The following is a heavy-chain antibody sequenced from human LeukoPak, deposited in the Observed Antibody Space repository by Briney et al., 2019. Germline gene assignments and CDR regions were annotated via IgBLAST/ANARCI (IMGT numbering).Heavy chain of an antibody. Sequence: GGSLRLSCAASGFTFSSYAMSWVRQAPGKGLEWVSSISGSGGSTYYADSVKGRFTISRDNSKNTLFLQMNSLRAEDTAVYYCAKRAVPGNAFFDNWGQGTLVTVSP. D-gene: IGHD6-19*01. V-gene: IGHV3-23*01. CDR2: ISGSGGST. CDR1: GFTFSSYA. CDR3: AKRAVPGNAFFDN. J-gene: IGHJ4*02.